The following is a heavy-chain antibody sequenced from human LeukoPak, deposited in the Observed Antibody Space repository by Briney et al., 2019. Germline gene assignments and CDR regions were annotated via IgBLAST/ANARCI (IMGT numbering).Heavy chain of an antibody. J-gene: IGHJ3*02. CDR3: ARDAGDSFDI. Sequence: ASVKVSCKASAFTITIYYMHWLRQAPGQGPEWMGWINPSTGATKSAQKFQGRVTMTVDTSIRTVYMELSSLTSDDRAVYYCARDAGDSFDIWGQGTMVTVAS. D-gene: IGHD2-21*01. CDR2: INPSTGAT. CDR1: AFTITIYY. V-gene: IGHV1-2*02.